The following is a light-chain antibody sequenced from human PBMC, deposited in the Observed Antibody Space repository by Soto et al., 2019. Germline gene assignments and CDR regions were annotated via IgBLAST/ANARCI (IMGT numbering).Light chain of an antibody. CDR3: KQTHSFPIT. Sequence: DIQMTQSPSTLSASVGDRVTITCRASQSISSWLAWYQQKPGKAPKLLIYKAYSLESGVPSRFSGSGSGTEFTLTIRSLQPEDFAIYYCKQTHSFPITFGQGTRLEI. CDR2: KAY. CDR1: QSISSW. V-gene: IGKV1-5*03. J-gene: IGKJ5*01.